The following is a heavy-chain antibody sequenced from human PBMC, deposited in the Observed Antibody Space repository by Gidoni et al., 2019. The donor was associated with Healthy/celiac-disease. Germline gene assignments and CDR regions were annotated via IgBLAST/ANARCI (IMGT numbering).Heavy chain of an antibody. Sequence: EVQLVESGGGLVQPGGSLRLSCAASGFTFSSYEMNWVRQAPGKGLEWVSYISSSGSTIYYADSVKGRFTISRDNAKNSLYLQMNSLRAEDTAVYYCARVSINYYYYYGMDVWGQGTTVTVSS. V-gene: IGHV3-48*03. D-gene: IGHD2-21*01. J-gene: IGHJ6*02. CDR1: GFTFSSYE. CDR3: ARVSINYYYYYGMDV. CDR2: ISSSGSTI.